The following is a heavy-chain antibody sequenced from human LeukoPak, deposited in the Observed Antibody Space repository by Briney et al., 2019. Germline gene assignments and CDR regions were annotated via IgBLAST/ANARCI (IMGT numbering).Heavy chain of an antibody. CDR3: ARVEQQLGFDY. J-gene: IGHJ4*02. D-gene: IGHD6-13*01. CDR1: GGSISSYY. CDR2: IYYSGST. V-gene: IGHV4-59*01. Sequence: SETLSLTCTVSGGSISSYYWSWIRQPPGKGLEWIGYIYYSGSTNYNPSLKSRVAISVDTSKNQFSLKLSSVTAADTAVYYCARVEQQLGFDYWGQGTLVTVSS.